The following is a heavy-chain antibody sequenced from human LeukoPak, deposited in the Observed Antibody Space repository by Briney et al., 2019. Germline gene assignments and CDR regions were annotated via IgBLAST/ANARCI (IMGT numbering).Heavy chain of an antibody. J-gene: IGHJ4*02. CDR2: INTNTGNP. Sequence: ASVKVSCKASGYTFTSYAMNWVRQAPGQGLEWMGWINTNTGNPTYAQGFTGRFVFSLDTSVSTAYLQISSLKAEDTAVYYCARDASRYFDRLFDYWGQGTLVTVSS. CDR3: ARDASRYFDRLFDY. D-gene: IGHD3-9*01. CDR1: GYTFTSYA. V-gene: IGHV7-4-1*02.